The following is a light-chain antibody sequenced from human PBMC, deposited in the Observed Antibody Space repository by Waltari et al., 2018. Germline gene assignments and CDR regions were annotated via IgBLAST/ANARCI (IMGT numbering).Light chain of an antibody. V-gene: IGKV4-1*01. CDR3: QQYYSTPWT. CDR2: WAS. J-gene: IGKJ1*01. Sequence: DIVMTQSPDSLAVSLGERATINCKSSQSLLYSSDSKNYLVWFQQKAGQPPKLLIYWASTRGSGVPDRFSGSGSGTDFTLTISRLQAEDGAVYYCQQYYSTPWTFGQGTKVEIK. CDR1: QSLLYSSDSKNY.